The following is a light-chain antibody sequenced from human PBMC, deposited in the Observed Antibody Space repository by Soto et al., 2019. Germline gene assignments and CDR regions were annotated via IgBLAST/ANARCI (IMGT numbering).Light chain of an antibody. CDR1: SDVGAYRY. CDR2: DVS. J-gene: IGLJ2*01. CDR3: ISYTGGNARVV. Sequence: QSALTQPASVSGSPGQSITISCTGSDVGAYRYVSWYQQHPGKAPRLMIYDVSNRPSGVSDRFSVSKSGNTASLTISGLQPEDEAYFFCISYTGGNARVVFGGGTKLTVL. V-gene: IGLV2-14*01.